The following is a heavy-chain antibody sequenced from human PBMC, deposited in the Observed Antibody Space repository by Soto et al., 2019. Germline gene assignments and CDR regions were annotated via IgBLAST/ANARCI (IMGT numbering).Heavy chain of an antibody. CDR2: FNPTGDTA. CDR1: RYTFTSYY. V-gene: IGHV1-46*01. Sequence: GASVKVSCKASRYTFTSYYIHWVRQAPGQGLEWMGIFNPTGDTASYAQKLQGRVTMTRDTSTGTAYMELGSLRSEDTAVYYCARGGRIVDTGIGYYYYHAMDVWGQGTTVTVSS. CDR3: ARGGRIVDTGIGYYYYHAMDV. J-gene: IGHJ6*02. D-gene: IGHD5-18*01.